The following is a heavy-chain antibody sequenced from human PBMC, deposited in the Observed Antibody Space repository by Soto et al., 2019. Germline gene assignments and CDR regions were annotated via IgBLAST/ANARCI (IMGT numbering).Heavy chain of an antibody. CDR3: SRDTGYGSGASVNHYFDY. J-gene: IGHJ4*01. Sequence: GGSMRPACAVSGSTFSSIWTGWDRQAPAKGREWLATRKIDGSEKKYMDSVRGRFTTSINSAKNSLYLQMDRLRADDAAVYVFSRDTGYGSGASVNHYFDYWGHGTLVTVSS. D-gene: IGHD3-10*01. V-gene: IGHV3-7*01. CDR1: GSTFSSIW. CDR2: RKIDGSEK.